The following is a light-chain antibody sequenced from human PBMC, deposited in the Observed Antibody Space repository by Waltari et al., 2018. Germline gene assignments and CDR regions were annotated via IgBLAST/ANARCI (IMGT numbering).Light chain of an antibody. CDR2: DVT. J-gene: IGLJ3*02. CDR1: ITDVDYNP. V-gene: IGLV2-14*01. Sequence: QSALTQPASVSGSPGQSITISCTGTITDVDYNPVSWYQQHPGKAPKLMIYDVTNRPSGVSNRFSGSKSGNTASLTISGLQAEDEADYHCSSYTSSNTVVFGGGTKLTVL. CDR3: SSYTSSNTVV.